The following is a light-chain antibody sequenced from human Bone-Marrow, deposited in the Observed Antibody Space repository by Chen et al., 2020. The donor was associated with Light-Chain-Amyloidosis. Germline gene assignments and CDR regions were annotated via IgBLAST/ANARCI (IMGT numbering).Light chain of an antibody. J-gene: IGLJ2*01. CDR3: QSADSSGTYEVI. CDR2: RDT. V-gene: IGLV3-25*03. CDR1: DLPTKY. Sequence: SYELTQPPSVSVSPGQTARITCSGDDLPTKYAYWYQQKPGQAPVVVIHRDTERPSGSSERLSGSSSGKTATLTISGVQAEDEADYHCQSADSSGTYEVIFGGGTKLTVL.